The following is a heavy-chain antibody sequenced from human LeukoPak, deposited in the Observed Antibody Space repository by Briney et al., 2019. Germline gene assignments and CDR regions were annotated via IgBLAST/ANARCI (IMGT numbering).Heavy chain of an antibody. Sequence: ASVKVSCKASGYTLTGYYMHWVRQAPGRGLEWMGWINPNSGGTNYAQKFQGRVTMTRDTSISTAYMELSRLRSDDTAVYYCARTWYRVSDRLFDPWGQGTLVTVSS. D-gene: IGHD2-15*01. CDR2: INPNSGGT. CDR1: GYTLTGYY. V-gene: IGHV1-2*02. J-gene: IGHJ5*02. CDR3: ARTWYRVSDRLFDP.